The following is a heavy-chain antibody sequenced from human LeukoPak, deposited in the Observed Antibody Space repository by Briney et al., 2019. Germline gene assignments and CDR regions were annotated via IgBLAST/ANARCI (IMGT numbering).Heavy chain of an antibody. CDR1: GFTFSSYA. J-gene: IGHJ4*02. V-gene: IGHV3-23*01. CDR2: ISGSGDST. CDR3: AKSRQSGYYFYYFDY. D-gene: IGHD3-22*01. Sequence: GGSLRLSCAASGFTFSSYAMSWVRQAPGKGLEWVLAISGSGDSTYYADSVKGRFTISRDNSKNTLYLQMNSLRAEDTAVYYCAKSRQSGYYFYYFDYWGQGTLVTVSS.